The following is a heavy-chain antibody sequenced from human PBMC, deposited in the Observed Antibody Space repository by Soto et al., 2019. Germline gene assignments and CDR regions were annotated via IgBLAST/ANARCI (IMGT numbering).Heavy chain of an antibody. CDR3: AGWGGHDYNY. V-gene: IGHV3-7*03. CDR2: IRPDGSET. J-gene: IGHJ4*02. Sequence: EVQLVQSGGGLVQPGGSLRLSCVCSGFTFTDFYMNWVRQAPGKGLEWVANIRPDGSETNYVESVTGRFTTSRDNAKNSLFLQMNSLRADDTAVYYCAGWGGHDYNYWGQGILVTVSS. D-gene: IGHD4-4*01. CDR1: GFTFTDFY.